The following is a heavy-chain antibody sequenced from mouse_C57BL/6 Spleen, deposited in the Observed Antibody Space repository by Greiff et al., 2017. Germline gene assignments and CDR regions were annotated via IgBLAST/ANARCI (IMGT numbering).Heavy chain of an antibody. CDR2: INPSTGGT. V-gene: IGHV1-42*01. CDR1: GYSFTGYY. Sequence: VQLQQSGPELVKPGASVKISCKASGYSFTGYYMNWVKQSPEKSLEWIGEINPSTGGTTYTQKFKAKATLTVDKSYSAAYMQLKSLTSEDSAVYYCTRSRNCFDYWGQGTTLTVSS. CDR3: TRSRNCFDY. J-gene: IGHJ2*01.